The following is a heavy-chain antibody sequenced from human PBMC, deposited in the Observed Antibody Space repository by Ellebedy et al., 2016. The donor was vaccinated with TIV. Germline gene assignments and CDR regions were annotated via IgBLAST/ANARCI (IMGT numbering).Heavy chain of an antibody. Sequence: GESLKISCAASGFSFRSYWMTWVRQAPGKGLEWVANIYQDGSDKVYADSVKGRFTISRDNANNLLFLQMNSLRVEDTAVYYCARRGSYGDYAVQVNSWFDRWGQGALVTVSS. J-gene: IGHJ5*02. CDR2: IYQDGSDK. CDR3: ARRGSYGDYAVQVNSWFDR. V-gene: IGHV3-7*01. CDR1: GFSFRSYW. D-gene: IGHD4-17*01.